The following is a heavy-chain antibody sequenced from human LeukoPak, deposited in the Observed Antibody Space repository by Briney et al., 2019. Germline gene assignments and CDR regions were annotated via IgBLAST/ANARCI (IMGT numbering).Heavy chain of an antibody. J-gene: IGHJ3*02. V-gene: IGHV3-23*01. D-gene: IGHD6-13*01. CDR3: SRWGTYSSSWLGAFDM. CDR2: ISGSGGGT. Sequence: GGSLRLSCAASGFTFSSYAMSWVRQAPEKGLEWVSTISGSGGGTYYADSVKGRFTTSRDNARNSLHLQMNSLRAEDTAVYYCSRWGTYSSSWLGAFDMWGQGTMVTVSS. CDR1: GFTFSSYA.